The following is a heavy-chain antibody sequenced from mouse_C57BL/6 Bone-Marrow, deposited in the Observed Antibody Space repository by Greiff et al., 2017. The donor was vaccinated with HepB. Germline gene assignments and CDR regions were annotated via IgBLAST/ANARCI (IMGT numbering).Heavy chain of an antibody. Sequence: VQLQQPGAELVKPGASVKLSCKASGYTFTSYWMHWVKQRPGQGLEWIGMIHPNSGSTNYNEKFKSKATLTVDKSSSTAYMQLSSLTSEDSAVYYCASPHYGSSPYAMDYWGQGTSVTVSS. D-gene: IGHD1-1*01. CDR1: GYTFTSYW. CDR2: IHPNSGST. CDR3: ASPHYGSSPYAMDY. J-gene: IGHJ4*01. V-gene: IGHV1-64*01.